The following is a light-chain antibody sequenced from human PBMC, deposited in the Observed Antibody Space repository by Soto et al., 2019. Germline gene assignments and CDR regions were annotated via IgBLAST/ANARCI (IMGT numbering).Light chain of an antibody. CDR3: HQYDSDRT. V-gene: IGKV1-5*01. J-gene: IGKJ1*01. Sequence: QLTQSPSTLSASVGDGVTITCRASQNMGKWLAWYQQKPGKAPNLLISDASRLESGVPSRFRGRGSGTNFTLAISSLQPDDFATYYCHQYDSDRTFGQGTKVDLK. CDR1: QNMGKW. CDR2: DAS.